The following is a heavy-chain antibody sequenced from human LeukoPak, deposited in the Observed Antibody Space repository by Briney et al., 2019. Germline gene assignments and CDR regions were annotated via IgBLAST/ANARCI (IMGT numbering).Heavy chain of an antibody. CDR2: IRYDGSNK. D-gene: IGHD2-15*01. Sequence: GGYLRLSCAASGFTFSSYEMNWVRQAPGKGLEWLAFIRYDGSNKNYADSVKGRFTISRDNNKSSLYLQMNSLRAEDTAVYYCAKDGGSDPDSFDIWGQGPMVTVSS. V-gene: IGHV3-30*02. CDR1: GFTFSSYE. J-gene: IGHJ3*02. CDR3: AKDGGSDPDSFDI.